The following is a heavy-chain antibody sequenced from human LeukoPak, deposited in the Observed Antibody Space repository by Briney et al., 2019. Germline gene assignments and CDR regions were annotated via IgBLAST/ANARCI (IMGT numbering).Heavy chain of an antibody. J-gene: IGHJ4*02. V-gene: IGHV6-1*01. CDR1: GDSVSSNGAA. Sequence: SQTLSLTCAISGDSVSSNGAAWDWIRQSPSRGLEWLGRTYYRSQQWYSDYAPSVKGRITISADTSQNQLSLHLNSVTPEDTAVYYCGRETDFGVVTNWGQGTLVTVSS. D-gene: IGHD3-3*01. CDR3: GRETDFGVVTN. CDR2: TYYRSQQWYS.